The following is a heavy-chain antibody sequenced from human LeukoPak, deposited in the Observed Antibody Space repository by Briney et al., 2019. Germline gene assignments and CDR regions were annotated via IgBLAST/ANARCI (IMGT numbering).Heavy chain of an antibody. CDR3: ARGNWNYDIYYYYYGMDV. V-gene: IGHV1-69*13. J-gene: IGHJ6*02. CDR1: GGTFSSYA. CDR2: IIPIFGTA. Sequence: GASVKVSCKASGGTFSSYAISWVRQAPGQGLEWMGGIIPIFGTANYAQKFQGRVTITADESTSTAYMELNSLRSEDTAVYYCARGNWNYDIYYYYYGMDVWGQGTTVTVSS. D-gene: IGHD1-7*01.